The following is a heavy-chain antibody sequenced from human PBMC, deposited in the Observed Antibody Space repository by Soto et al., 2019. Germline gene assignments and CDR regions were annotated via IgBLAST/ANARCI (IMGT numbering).Heavy chain of an antibody. Sequence: GSLRLSCAASGFTVSSNYMSWVRQAPGKGLEWVSVIYSGGSTYYADSVKGRFTISRDNSKNTLYLQMNSLRAEDTAVYYCARPNYYDSSGYGMDVWGQGTTVTVSS. CDR2: IYSGGST. V-gene: IGHV3-53*01. CDR3: ARPNYYDSSGYGMDV. J-gene: IGHJ6*02. CDR1: GFTVSSNY. D-gene: IGHD3-22*01.